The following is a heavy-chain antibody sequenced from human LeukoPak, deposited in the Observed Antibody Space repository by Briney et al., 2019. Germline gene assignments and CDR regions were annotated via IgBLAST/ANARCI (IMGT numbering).Heavy chain of an antibody. Sequence: GGSLRLSCAVLGFSISSYAMSWVRQAPGKGLDWVSSISGSAGTTYYADSVKGRFTITRDSSKNTMYLQMNSPRAEDTAIYYCPRVVYSSLSSNRDYCGEGTLVTVSS. CDR2: ISGSAGTT. J-gene: IGHJ4*02. CDR1: GFSISSYA. V-gene: IGHV3-23*01. CDR3: PRVVYSSLSSNRDY. D-gene: IGHD6-6*01.